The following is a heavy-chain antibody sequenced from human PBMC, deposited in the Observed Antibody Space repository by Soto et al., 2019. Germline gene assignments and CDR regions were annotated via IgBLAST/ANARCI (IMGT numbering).Heavy chain of an antibody. CDR2: IWYDGSKE. CDR3: ARVNGCAXDCDSGLLDY. V-gene: IGHV3-33*01. J-gene: IGHJ4*02. Sequence: PGGSLRLSCAASGFSFSSYGIHWVRQAPGKGLEWLALIWYDGSKELYADAVKGRFTISRDNSKNTAYLQMNSLRAEDTAVYFCARVNGCAXDCDSGLLDYWGQGT. CDR1: GFSFSSYG. D-gene: IGHD2-21*01.